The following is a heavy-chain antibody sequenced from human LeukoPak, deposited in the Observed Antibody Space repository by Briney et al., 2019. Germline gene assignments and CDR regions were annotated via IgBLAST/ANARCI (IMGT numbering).Heavy chain of an antibody. J-gene: IGHJ4*02. Sequence: GESLKISCKGSGYSFTSYWIGWVRQMPGKGLEWMGIIYPGDSDTRYSPSFQGQVTISADKSISTAYLQWNSLKASDTAMFYCARLSSNDYNCDYWGQETLVTVSS. V-gene: IGHV5-51*01. D-gene: IGHD5-24*01. CDR2: IYPGDSDT. CDR1: GYSFTSYW. CDR3: ARLSSNDYNCDY.